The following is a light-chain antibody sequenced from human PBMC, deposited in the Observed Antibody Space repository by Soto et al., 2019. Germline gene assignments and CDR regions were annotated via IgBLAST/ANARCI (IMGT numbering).Light chain of an antibody. CDR2: TAS. CDR3: LQNNSYPVT. CDR1: QGIRHD. J-gene: IGKJ1*01. V-gene: IGKV1-17*01. Sequence: DIQMTQSPSSLSASVGDRVTITCRASQGIRHDLGWYQQKPGKAPKRLTYTASSLQSGVPPRFSGSGSGTEFTLTISSLQPEDFATYYCLQNNSYPVTFGQGTKVDIK.